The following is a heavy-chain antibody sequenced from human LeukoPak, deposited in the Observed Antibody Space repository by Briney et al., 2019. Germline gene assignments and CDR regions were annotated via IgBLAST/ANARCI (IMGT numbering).Heavy chain of an antibody. V-gene: IGHV3-20*04. CDR1: GFTFSSYS. Sequence: GGSLRLSCAASGFTFSSYSMNWVRQAPGKGLEWVSGINWNGGSTGYADSVKGRFTISRDNAKNSLYLQMNSLRAEDTALYYCARVGPCSGGSCYRAPYWYFDLWGRGTLVTVSS. CDR3: ARVGPCSGGSCYRAPYWYFDL. D-gene: IGHD2-15*01. J-gene: IGHJ2*01. CDR2: INWNGGST.